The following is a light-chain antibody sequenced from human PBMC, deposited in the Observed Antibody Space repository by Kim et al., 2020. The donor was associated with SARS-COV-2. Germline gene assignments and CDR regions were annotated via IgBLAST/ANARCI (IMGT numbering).Light chain of an antibody. CDR3: QAWDSSTVV. Sequence: SYELTQPPSVSVSPGQTASITCSGDKLGDKYARWYQQKPGQSPVLVIYQDSKRPSGIPERFSGSNSGHTATLTISGTQAMDEADYYCQAWDSSTVVFGGG. V-gene: IGLV3-1*01. J-gene: IGLJ2*01. CDR1: KLGDKY. CDR2: QDS.